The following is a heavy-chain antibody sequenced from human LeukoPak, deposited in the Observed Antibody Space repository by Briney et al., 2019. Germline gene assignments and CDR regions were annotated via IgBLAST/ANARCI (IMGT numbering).Heavy chain of an antibody. V-gene: IGHV4-59*02. J-gene: IGHJ4*02. D-gene: IGHD1-26*01. CDR1: GGSVSNYY. CDR2: IYYTGST. CDR3: ARGGSARLDY. Sequence: SETLSLTCTVSGGSVSNYYWTWIRQPPGKRLECIGYIYYTGSTNYNPSLESRVTISVDMSKNQFSLKLSSVTAADTAVYYCARGGSARLDYWGRGILVTVSS.